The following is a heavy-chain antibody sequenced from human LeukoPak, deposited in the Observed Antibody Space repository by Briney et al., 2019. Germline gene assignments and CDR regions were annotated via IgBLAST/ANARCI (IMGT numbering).Heavy chain of an antibody. CDR1: GGSISSYY. D-gene: IGHD2-2*01. CDR2: IYYSGST. CDR3: PRTDQLLSPFDY. J-gene: IGHJ4*02. Sequence: SETLSLTCTVSGGSISSYYWSWIRQPPGKGLEWIGYIYYSGSTNYNASLKSRVTISVDTSTNQFSLKLSSVTAADTAVYYCPRTDQLLSPFDYWGQGTLVTVSS. V-gene: IGHV4-59*01.